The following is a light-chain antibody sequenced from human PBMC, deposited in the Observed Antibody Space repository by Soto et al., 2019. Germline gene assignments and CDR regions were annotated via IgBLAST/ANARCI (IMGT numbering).Light chain of an antibody. CDR2: GAS. V-gene: IGKV3-20*01. CDR1: QSVSSSY. J-gene: IGKJ1*01. CDR3: HHYET. Sequence: EVVLTQSPGTLSLSPGERATLSCRASQSVSSSYLAWYQQKPGQAPRLLIYGASRRATGIPDRFSGSGSGTDFTLTISRLEPEDFALYYCHHYETFGQGTKVEVK.